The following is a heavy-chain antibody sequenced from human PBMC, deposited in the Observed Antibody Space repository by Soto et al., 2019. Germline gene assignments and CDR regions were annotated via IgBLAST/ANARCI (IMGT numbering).Heavy chain of an antibody. CDR2: INPNSGGT. V-gene: IGHV1-2*02. J-gene: IGHJ4*02. D-gene: IGHD2-21*01. Sequence: QVQMVQSGTEVKKPGASVRVSCKASGYTFTGYQIHWVRQAPGQGLEWMGWINPNSGGTNYAQKFQGRVTLTRDTSVTTAYVDLNRLTSDDTAVYYCTRGQTIVSPENWGQGTLVSVSS. CDR3: TRGQTIVSPEN. CDR1: GYTFTGYQ.